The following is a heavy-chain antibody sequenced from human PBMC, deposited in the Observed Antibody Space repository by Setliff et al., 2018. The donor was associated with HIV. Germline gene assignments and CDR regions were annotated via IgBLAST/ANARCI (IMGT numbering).Heavy chain of an antibody. Sequence: SETLSLTCTVSGGSVSNYYWTWIRQPAGKGLEWIGHINTSGSTKYNPSLKSRLTMSVDSSGNQFSLTLTSVTAADTAVYYCARGQASNDYGVSFWGQGTMGTVS. CDR3: ARGQASNDYGVSF. D-gene: IGHD4-17*01. J-gene: IGHJ3*01. CDR2: INTSGST. V-gene: IGHV4-4*07. CDR1: GGSVSNYY.